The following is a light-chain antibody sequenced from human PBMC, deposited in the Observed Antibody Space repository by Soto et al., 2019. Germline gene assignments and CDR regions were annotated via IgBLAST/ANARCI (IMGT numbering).Light chain of an antibody. CDR1: SSNIGSNY. CDR3: AAWDDTLSGVV. V-gene: IGLV1-47*01. J-gene: IGLJ2*01. CDR2: RDN. Sequence: QSVLTQPPSASGTPGQRVTISCSGSSSNIGSNYVYWYQQLPRTAPKLLPYRDNQRPSGVPDRFSDSKSGTSASLAISGLRSDDEADYYCAAWDDTLSGVVFGGGTKLTVL.